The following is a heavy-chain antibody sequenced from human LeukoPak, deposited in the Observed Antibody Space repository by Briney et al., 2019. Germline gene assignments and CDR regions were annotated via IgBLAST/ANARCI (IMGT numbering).Heavy chain of an antibody. Sequence: AGGSLRLSCAASGFTFSSYAMHWVRQAPGKGLEWVAVISYDGSNKYYADSVKGRFTISRDNSKNTLYLQMNSLRAEDTAVYYCARDGYDSSGCDYWGQGTLVTVSS. J-gene: IGHJ4*02. CDR2: ISYDGSNK. V-gene: IGHV3-30-3*01. CDR3: ARDGYDSSGCDY. D-gene: IGHD3-22*01. CDR1: GFTFSSYA.